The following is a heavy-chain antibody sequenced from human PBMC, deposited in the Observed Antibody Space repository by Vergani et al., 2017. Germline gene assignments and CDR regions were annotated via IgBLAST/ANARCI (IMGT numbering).Heavy chain of an antibody. CDR2: LKSTFDPGTT. Sequence: EVQLVESGGGIGKPGGSLRLSCVASGFSFRNAWMNWVRRTPGKGLEWVGRLKSTFDPGTTDYAAAGKGRFTISRDVSKNSLFLQMNGLKTEDIGVYYCTTDPRYCGDGSCYWLRDHHYYGMDVWGQGTTVTVSS. D-gene: IGHD2-21*01. CDR3: TTDPRYCGDGSCYWLRDHHYYGMDV. CDR1: GFSFRNAW. J-gene: IGHJ6*02. V-gene: IGHV3-15*07.